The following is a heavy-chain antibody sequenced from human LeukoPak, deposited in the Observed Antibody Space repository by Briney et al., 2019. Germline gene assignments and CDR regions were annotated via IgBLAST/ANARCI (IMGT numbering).Heavy chain of an antibody. D-gene: IGHD2-15*01. J-gene: IGHJ4*02. Sequence: SETLSLTCTVSGGSISSYYWSWIRQPPGKGLEWIGSIYHSGNTYYNPSLKSRVTISVDTSKNQFSLKLSSVTAEDTAVFYCVRSGYCSGGSCYSDYWGQGTLVTVSS. CDR3: VRSGYCSGGSCYSDY. V-gene: IGHV4-59*08. CDR1: GGSISSYY. CDR2: IYHSGNT.